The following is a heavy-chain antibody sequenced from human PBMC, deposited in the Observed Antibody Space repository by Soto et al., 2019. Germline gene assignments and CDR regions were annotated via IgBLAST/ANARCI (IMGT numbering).Heavy chain of an antibody. V-gene: IGHV4-34*01. D-gene: IGHD3-3*01. CDR2: INHSGST. CDR1: VGSFSGYY. Sequence: PSETLSLTCAVYVGSFSGYYWSWIRQPPGKGLEWIGEINHSGSTNYNPSLKSRVTISVDTSKNQFSLKLSSVTAADTAVYYCARGPPYTHRYYDFWSGYHRHYGMDVWGQGTTVTVSS. CDR3: ARGPPYTHRYYDFWSGYHRHYGMDV. J-gene: IGHJ6*02.